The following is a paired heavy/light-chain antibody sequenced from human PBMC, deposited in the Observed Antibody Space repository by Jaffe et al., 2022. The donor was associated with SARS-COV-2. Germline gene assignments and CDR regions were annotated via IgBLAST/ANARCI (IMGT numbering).Heavy chain of an antibody. D-gene: IGHD1-26*01. CDR3: VRASDN. CDR1: GFTFSDYW. Sequence: EVQLVESGGDRVQPGGSLRLACAVSGFTFSDYWMHWVRQDPGKGLVWVARINSDGSSTSYADSVKGRFTISRDNAENILYLHMNSLRVEDTAVYYCVRASDNWGQGTLVTVSS. CDR2: INSDGSST. J-gene: IGHJ1*01. V-gene: IGHV3-74*01.
Light chain of an antibody. CDR1: QSVITN. CDR2: RAS. V-gene: IGKV1-39*01. Sequence: DIQMTQSPSSLSASLGDRVIITCRTSQSVITNLHWYQQKPGKAPKLLIYRASSLPNGVPSRFSGSGSGTEFTLTISSLQPDDFATYYCHQSHSPPLTFGGGTKVEIK. J-gene: IGKJ4*01. CDR3: HQSHSPPLT.